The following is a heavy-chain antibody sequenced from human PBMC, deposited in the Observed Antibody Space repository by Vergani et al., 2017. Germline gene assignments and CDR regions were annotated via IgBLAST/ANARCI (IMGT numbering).Heavy chain of an antibody. CDR1: GYSFTNYW. J-gene: IGHJ4*02. CDR2: IHPADSDT. V-gene: IGHV5-51*01. Sequence: EVQLVQSGAEVKKPGESLNISCQISGYSFTNYWIGWVRQMPGKGLEWMEIIHPADSDTRYSPSFQGQVTISVDKSIRTAYLLRSSLRASDSAMYYCARLYGRDSSGSKYFDYWGQGTLVTVSS. D-gene: IGHD3-22*01. CDR3: ARLYGRDSSGSKYFDY.